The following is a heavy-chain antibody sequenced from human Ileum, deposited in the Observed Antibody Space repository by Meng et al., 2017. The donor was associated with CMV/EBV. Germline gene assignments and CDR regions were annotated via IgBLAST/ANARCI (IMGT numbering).Heavy chain of an antibody. D-gene: IGHD4-17*01. V-gene: IGHV3-33*06. CDR1: GFTFSSYG. CDR2: IWYDGSNK. J-gene: IGHJ4*02. Sequence: GGSLRLSCAASGFTFSSYGMHWVRQAPGKGLEWVAVIWYDGSNKYYADSVKGRFTISRDNSKNTLYLQMNSLRAEDTAVYYCAKDPSTVTTEGSDASGYWGQGTLVTVSS. CDR3: AKDPSTVTTEGSDASGY.